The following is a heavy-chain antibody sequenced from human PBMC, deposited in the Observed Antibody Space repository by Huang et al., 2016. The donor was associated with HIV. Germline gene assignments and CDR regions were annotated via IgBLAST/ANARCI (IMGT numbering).Heavy chain of an antibody. CDR3: AKDEKQFCRGGSCYSSNIDY. CDR2: IRYDANNQ. J-gene: IGHJ4*02. D-gene: IGHD2-15*01. Sequence: QVHLVESGGGVVQPGGSLRLSCAASGFTFNTFGMHWVRQAPGKGLEWVDFIRYDANNQYYADSVKGRFTISRDNSEDTLFLLMTTLRPDDTAIYYCAKDEKQFCRGGSCYSSNIDYWGQGALVTVSS. V-gene: IGHV3-30*02. CDR1: GFTFNTFG.